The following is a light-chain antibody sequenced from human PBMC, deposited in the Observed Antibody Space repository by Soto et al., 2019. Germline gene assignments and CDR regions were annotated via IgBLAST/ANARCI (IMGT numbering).Light chain of an antibody. CDR3: SSYDSSLSAV. V-gene: IGLV1-40*01. CDR1: SSNIGAGYD. J-gene: IGLJ1*01. CDR2: GNS. Sequence: QSVLTQPPSVSGAPGQRVTISCTGSSSNIGAGYDVHWYQQLPGTAPKLLIYGNSNRPSGVPDRFSGSKSGTSASLAITGLQAEDEADYYCSSYDSSLSAVFGTGTKVTVL.